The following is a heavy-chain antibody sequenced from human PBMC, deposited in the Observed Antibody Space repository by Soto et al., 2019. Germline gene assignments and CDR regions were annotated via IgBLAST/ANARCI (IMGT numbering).Heavy chain of an antibody. Sequence: ASVKVSCKASGYTFTGYYMHWVRQAPGQGLEWMGWINPNSGGTNYAQKFQGRVTMTRDTSISTAYMELSRLRSDDTAVYYCARFCYYVFGGVYSPYSFNIGAKGTMVTVSS. D-gene: IGHD3-3*01. V-gene: IGHV1-2*02. J-gene: IGHJ3*02. CDR1: GYTFTGYY. CDR3: ARFCYYVFGGVYSPYSFNI. CDR2: INPNSGGT.